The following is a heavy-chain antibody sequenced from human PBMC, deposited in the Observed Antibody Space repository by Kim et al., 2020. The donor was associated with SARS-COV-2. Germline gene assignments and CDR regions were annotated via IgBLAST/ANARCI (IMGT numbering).Heavy chain of an antibody. J-gene: IGHJ6*02. CDR1: GFTFSSYA. V-gene: IGHV3-30*04. CDR2: ISYDGSNK. D-gene: IGHD1-26*01. Sequence: GGSLRLSCAASGFTFSSYAMHWVRQAPGKGLEWVAVISYDGSNKYYADSVKGRFTISRDNSKNTLYLQMNSLRAEDTAVYYCARGGILPAKYYYYYYGMDVWGQGTTVTVSS. CDR3: ARGGILPAKYYYYYYGMDV.